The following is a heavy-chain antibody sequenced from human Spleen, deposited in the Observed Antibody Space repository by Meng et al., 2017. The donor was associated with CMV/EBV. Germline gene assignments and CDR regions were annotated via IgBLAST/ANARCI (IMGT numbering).Heavy chain of an antibody. CDR3: ARALLWFGELNDY. J-gene: IGHJ4*02. V-gene: IGHV4-30-4*08. D-gene: IGHD3-10*01. CDR2: IYYSGST. CDR1: GGSISSGDYY. Sequence: GQLQEPGPGLVKPSQTLSLTCTVSGGSISSGDYYWSWIRQPPGKGLEWIGYIYYSGSTYYNPSLKSRVTISVDTSKNQFSLKLSSVTAADTAVYYCARALLWFGELNDYWGQGTLVTVSS.